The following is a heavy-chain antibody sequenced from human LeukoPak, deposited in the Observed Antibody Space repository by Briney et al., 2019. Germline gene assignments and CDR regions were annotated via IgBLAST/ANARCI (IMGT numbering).Heavy chain of an antibody. D-gene: IGHD3-22*01. CDR1: GFTFSSYA. V-gene: IGHV3-30-3*01. CDR2: ISYDGSNK. CDR3: ARDEGYDSSGYSLAFDI. J-gene: IGHJ3*02. Sequence: GGSLRLSCAASGFTFSSYAMSWVRQAPGKGLEWVAVISYDGSNKYYADSVKGRFTISRDNSKNTLYLQMNSLRAEDTAVYYCARDEGYDSSGYSLAFDIWGQGTMVTVSS.